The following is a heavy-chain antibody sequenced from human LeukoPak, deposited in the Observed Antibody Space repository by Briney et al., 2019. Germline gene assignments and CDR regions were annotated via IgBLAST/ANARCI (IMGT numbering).Heavy chain of an antibody. CDR3: ARAPLGDYYGSGSVIDY. J-gene: IGHJ4*02. CDR1: GGSISSSNW. Sequence: PSETLSLTCAVSGGSISSSNWWSWVRPPPGKGLEWIGEIYHSGSTNYNLSLKSRVTISVDKSKNQFSLKLSSVTAADTAVYYCARAPLGDYYGSGSVIDYWGQGTLVTVSS. D-gene: IGHD3-10*01. CDR2: IYHSGST. V-gene: IGHV4-4*02.